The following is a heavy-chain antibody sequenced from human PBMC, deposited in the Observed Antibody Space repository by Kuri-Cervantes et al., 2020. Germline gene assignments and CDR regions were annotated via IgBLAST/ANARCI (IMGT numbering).Heavy chain of an antibody. CDR2: ISYDGSNK. V-gene: IGHV3-30*03. CDR3: ARDASIAAAWVWFDP. Sequence: GESLKISCAASRFTFSSYAMSWVRQAPGKGLEWVAVISYDGSNKYYADSVKGRFTISRDNSKNTLYLQMNSLRAEDTAVYYCARDASIAAAWVWFDPWGQGTLVTVSS. J-gene: IGHJ5*02. D-gene: IGHD6-13*01. CDR1: RFTFSSYA.